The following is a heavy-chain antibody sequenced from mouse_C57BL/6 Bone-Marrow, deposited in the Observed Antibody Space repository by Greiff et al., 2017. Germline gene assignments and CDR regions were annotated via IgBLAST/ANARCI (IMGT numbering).Heavy chain of an antibody. V-gene: IGHV5-6*02. CDR2: ISSGGSYT. J-gene: IGHJ4*01. D-gene: IGHD2-4*01. CDR3: ARRGDYDVLLYAMDY. Sequence: EVQLVESGGDLVKPGGSLKLSCAASGFTFSSYGMSWVRQTPDKRLEWVATISSGGSYTYYPDSVKGRFTISRDNAKNTLYLQMSSLKSEDTAMYYGARRGDYDVLLYAMDYWGQGTSVTVSS. CDR1: GFTFSSYG.